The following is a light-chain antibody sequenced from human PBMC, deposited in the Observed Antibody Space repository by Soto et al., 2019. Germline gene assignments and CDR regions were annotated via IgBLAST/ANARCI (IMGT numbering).Light chain of an antibody. CDR3: MQALTAPPT. Sequence: DIVMTQSPLSLPVTPGEPASISCRSSQSLLNSNGYNYLDWYLQKTGQSPQLLIYLGSNRASGVPVRFSGSGSGTDFTLKSSRVGAGDVGVYHCMQALTAPPTFGQGTKVEIK. J-gene: IGKJ1*01. CDR2: LGS. V-gene: IGKV2-28*01. CDR1: QSLLNSNGYNY.